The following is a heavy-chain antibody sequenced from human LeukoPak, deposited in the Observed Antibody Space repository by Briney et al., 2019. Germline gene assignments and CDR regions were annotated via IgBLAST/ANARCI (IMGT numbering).Heavy chain of an antibody. CDR1: GGSISSYY. D-gene: IGHD2-2*01. J-gene: IGHJ4*02. V-gene: IGHV4-4*07. Sequence: SETLSLTCTVSGGSISSYYWSWIRQPAGKGLEWIGRLYSSGSTHYNPPLKSRVTMSVDTSKNQFSLKLSSVTAADTAVYYCARGPGYCSSTSCPIDYWGQGTLVTVSS. CDR2: LYSSGST. CDR3: ARGPGYCSSTSCPIDY.